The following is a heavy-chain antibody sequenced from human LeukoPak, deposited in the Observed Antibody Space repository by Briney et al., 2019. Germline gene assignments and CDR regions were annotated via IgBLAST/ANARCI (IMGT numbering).Heavy chain of an antibody. Sequence: SETLSLTCAVSGYSISSGYYWGWIRQPPGKGLEWIGSIYHSGSTYYNPSLKSRVTISVDTSKNQFSLKLSSVTAADTAVYYCARETVVVTARDAFDIWGQGTMVTVSS. D-gene: IGHD2-21*02. J-gene: IGHJ3*02. V-gene: IGHV4-38-2*02. CDR1: GYSISSGYY. CDR3: ARETVVVTARDAFDI. CDR2: IYHSGST.